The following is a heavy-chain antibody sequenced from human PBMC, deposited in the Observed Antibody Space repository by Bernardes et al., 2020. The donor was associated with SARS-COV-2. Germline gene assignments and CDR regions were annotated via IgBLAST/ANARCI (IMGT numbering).Heavy chain of an antibody. Sequence: GASLQISCKGSGYSFTSYWIGWVRQIPGKCLEWMGIIYPGDSDNRYSPSFQGQVTISADKSISTAYLQWSSLKASDTAMYYCARGRLWFGEVVDYWGQGTLVTVSS. J-gene: IGHJ4*02. D-gene: IGHD3-10*01. CDR1: GYSFTSYW. V-gene: IGHV5-51*01. CDR2: IYPGDSDN. CDR3: ARGRLWFGEVVDY.